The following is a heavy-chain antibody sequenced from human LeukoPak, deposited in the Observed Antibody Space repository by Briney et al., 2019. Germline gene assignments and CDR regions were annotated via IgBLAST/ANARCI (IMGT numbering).Heavy chain of an antibody. Sequence: GGSLRLSCAASGFTFSTYGMNWVRQAPGKGLEWVSFISSSSTYIYYADSVKGRFTISRDNAKSSLYLQMNTLRAEDTAVYYCVRDGCSSSSCYNDYFDYWGQGTLVTVSS. CDR3: VRDGCSSSSCYNDYFDY. J-gene: IGHJ4*02. V-gene: IGHV3-21*01. CDR1: GFTFSTYG. CDR2: ISSSSTYI. D-gene: IGHD2-2*02.